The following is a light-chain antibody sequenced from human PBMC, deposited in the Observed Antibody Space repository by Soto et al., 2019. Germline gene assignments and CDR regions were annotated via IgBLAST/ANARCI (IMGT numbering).Light chain of an antibody. CDR1: QTVRNNY. CDR3: QQYGQSPKT. V-gene: IGKV3-20*01. Sequence: EFVLTQSPGTLSLSPGERATLSCRASQTVRNNYLAWYQQKPGQAPRLLIYDASSRATGIPDRFSGGGSGTDFTLTISRLEPEDCAVYYCQQYGQSPKTFGQGTKVDIK. CDR2: DAS. J-gene: IGKJ1*01.